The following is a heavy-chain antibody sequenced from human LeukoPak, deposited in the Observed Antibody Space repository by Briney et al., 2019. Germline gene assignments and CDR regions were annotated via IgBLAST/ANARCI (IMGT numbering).Heavy chain of an antibody. CDR1: GYTLTELS. V-gene: IGHV1-24*01. J-gene: IGHJ5*02. D-gene: IGHD6-13*01. CDR2: FDPEDGET. CDR3: ATVTAAAVWFDP. Sequence: ASVKVSCKVSGYTLTELSMHWVRQAPGKGLEWMGGFDPEDGETIYAQRFQGRVTMTEDTSTDTAYMELSGLRSEDTAVYYCATVTAAAVWFDPWGQGTLVTVSS.